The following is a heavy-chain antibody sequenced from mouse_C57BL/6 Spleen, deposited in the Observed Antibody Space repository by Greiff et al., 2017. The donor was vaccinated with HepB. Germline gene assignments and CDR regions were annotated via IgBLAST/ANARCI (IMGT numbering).Heavy chain of an antibody. CDR3: ARGPLLLRGAMDY. CDR2: IHPNSGST. V-gene: IGHV1-64*01. CDR1: GYTFTSYW. Sequence: VQLQQPGAELVKPGASVKLSCKASGYTFTSYWMHWVKQRPGQGLEWIGMIHPNSGSTNYNEKFKSKATLTVDKSSSTAYMQLSSLTSEDSAVYYCARGPLLLRGAMDYWGQGTSVIVSS. J-gene: IGHJ4*01. D-gene: IGHD1-1*01.